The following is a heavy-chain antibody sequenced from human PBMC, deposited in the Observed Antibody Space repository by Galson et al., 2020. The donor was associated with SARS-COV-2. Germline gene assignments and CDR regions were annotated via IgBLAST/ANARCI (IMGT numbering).Heavy chain of an antibody. CDR1: GFTFSSYW. CDR3: ARDQYSVWFGDGQGMDV. D-gene: IGHD3-10*01. J-gene: IGHJ6*02. V-gene: IGHV3-74*01. Sequence: GESLKISCAASGFTFSSYWMHWVRQAPGKGLVWVSRINSDGSSTSYADSVKGRFTISRDNAKNTLYLQMNSLRAEDTAVYYCARDQYSVWFGDGQGMDVWGQGTTVTVSS. CDR2: INSDGSST.